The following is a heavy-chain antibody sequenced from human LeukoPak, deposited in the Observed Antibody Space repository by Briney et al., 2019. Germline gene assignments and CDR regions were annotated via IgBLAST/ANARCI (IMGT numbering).Heavy chain of an antibody. CDR1: GYTFTGYY. J-gene: IGHJ4*02. V-gene: IGHV1-2*02. CDR2: INPNSGGT. Sequence: GASVKVSCKASGYTFTGYYMHWVRQAPGQGLEWMGWINPNSGGTNYAQKFQGRVTMTRDTSISTAYMELSRLRSDDTAVHYCARDGSTVTTNFDYWGQGTLVTVSS. D-gene: IGHD4-17*01. CDR3: ARDGSTVTTNFDY.